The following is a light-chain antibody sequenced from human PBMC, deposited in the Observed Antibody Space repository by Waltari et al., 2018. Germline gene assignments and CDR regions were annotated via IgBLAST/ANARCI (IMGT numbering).Light chain of an antibody. CDR1: YPNLEPSH. V-gene: IGLV1-47*01. Sequence: QSALTQPPSASGTPGQRVTSSCSGGYPNLEPSHVFWYQQFPGPAPKLLIYKNNQRPSEVPDRFSGSKSGTSASLAISGLRSEDEADYYCAAWDASLSEWVFGGGTKVTVL. CDR2: KNN. CDR3: AAWDASLSEWV. J-gene: IGLJ3*02.